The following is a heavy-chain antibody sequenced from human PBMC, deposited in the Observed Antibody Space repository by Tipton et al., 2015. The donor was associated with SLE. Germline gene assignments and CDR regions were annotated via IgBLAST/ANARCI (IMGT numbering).Heavy chain of an antibody. CDR2: IYYSGST. Sequence: TLSLTCTVSGGSISSGSYYWSWIRQPPGKGLEWIGYIYYSGSTNYNPSLKSRVTISVDTSKNQFSLKLSSVTAADTAVYYCARDLNGYNRGWYYYMDVWGKGTTVTVSS. J-gene: IGHJ6*03. V-gene: IGHV4-61*01. D-gene: IGHD5-24*01. CDR3: ARDLNGYNRGWYYYMDV. CDR1: GGSISSGSYY.